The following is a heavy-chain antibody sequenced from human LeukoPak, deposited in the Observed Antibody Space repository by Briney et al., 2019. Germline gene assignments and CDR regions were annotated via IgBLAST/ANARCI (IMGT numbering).Heavy chain of an antibody. Sequence: ASVKVSCKASGYTFTSYYMHWVRQAPGQGLEWMGIINPSGGSTSYAQKFQGRVTMTRDASTSTVYMELSSLRSEDTAVYYCARPGGNYDAFDIWGQGTMVTASS. J-gene: IGHJ3*02. CDR3: ARPGGNYDAFDI. CDR1: GYTFTSYY. CDR2: INPSGGST. D-gene: IGHD4-23*01. V-gene: IGHV1-46*01.